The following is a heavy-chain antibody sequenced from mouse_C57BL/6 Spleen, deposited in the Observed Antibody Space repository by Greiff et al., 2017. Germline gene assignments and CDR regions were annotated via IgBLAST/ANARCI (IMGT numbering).Heavy chain of an antibody. V-gene: IGHV5-17*01. CDR1: GFTFSDYG. CDR3: ARRSDPYEYDSYYFDY. D-gene: IGHD2-4*01. Sequence: EVKLVESGGGLVKPGGSLKLSCAASGFTFSDYGMHWVRQAPEKGLEWVAYISSGSSTIYYPDTVQGRLTISRDNAKNNLFLQMNSLSSEDTAMYYCARRSDPYEYDSYYFDYWGQGTTLTVSS. CDR2: ISSGSSTI. J-gene: IGHJ2*01.